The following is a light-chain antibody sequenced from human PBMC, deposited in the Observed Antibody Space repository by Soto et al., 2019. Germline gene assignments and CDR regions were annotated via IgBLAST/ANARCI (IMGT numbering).Light chain of an antibody. CDR1: QTISTW. CDR2: DAS. J-gene: IGKJ1*01. Sequence: DIQMTQSPSTLSASVGDRITITCRAGQTISTWLSWYQQKPGKAPKLLIYDASSLQSGVPSRFSGGGSGTEFTLTISSLQPDDFATYYCQQFNFYPWTFGQGTKVDIK. V-gene: IGKV1-5*01. CDR3: QQFNFYPWT.